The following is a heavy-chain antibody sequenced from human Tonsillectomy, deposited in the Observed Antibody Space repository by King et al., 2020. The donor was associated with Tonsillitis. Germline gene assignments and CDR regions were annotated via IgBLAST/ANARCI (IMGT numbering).Heavy chain of an antibody. CDR2: MYSSGTI. CDR3: ARYVSGSFDY. J-gene: IGHJ4*02. V-gene: IGHV4-39*01. CDR1: GCSLSSGDHF. D-gene: IGHD1-26*01. Sequence: QLQESGPGVVRPSETLSLTCTVSGCSLSSGDHFLAWIRQPPGEGVEWVGDMYSSGTIFYNPSLKSRITISGGTSENRFSLTLSSVTAADTAVYFCARYVSGSFDYWGQGALVTVSS.